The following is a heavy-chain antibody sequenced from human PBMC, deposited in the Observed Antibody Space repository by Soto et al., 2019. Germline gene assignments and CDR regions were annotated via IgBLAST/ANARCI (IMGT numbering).Heavy chain of an antibody. CDR1: GDSVSSNSAA. D-gene: IGHD3-22*01. J-gene: IGHJ4*02. V-gene: IGHV6-1*01. CDR2: TYYKSKWYN. Sequence: SQTLSLTCAISGDSVSSNSAAWNCIRQTPSRGLEWLGRTYYKSKWYNNYAVSVKSRVTINPDTSKNKFSLQLSSVTAADTAVYSCARVDYDGSSGYYDYFGCWGQGTMVIVAS. CDR3: ARVDYDGSSGYYDYFGC.